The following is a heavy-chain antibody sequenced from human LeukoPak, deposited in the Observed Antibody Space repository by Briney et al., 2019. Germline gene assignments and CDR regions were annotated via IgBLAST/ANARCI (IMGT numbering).Heavy chain of an antibody. V-gene: IGHV1-18*04. CDR2: ISAYNGNT. CDR3: AREQQWLEGLGY. D-gene: IGHD6-19*01. Sequence: GASVKVSCKASGYTFTSYGISWVRQPPGQGLERMGWISAYNGNTNYAQKLQGRGTMTTDTSTSTAYMELRRLRCDDTAVYCCAREQQWLEGLGYWGQRTLVSVSS. J-gene: IGHJ4*02. CDR1: GYTFTSYG.